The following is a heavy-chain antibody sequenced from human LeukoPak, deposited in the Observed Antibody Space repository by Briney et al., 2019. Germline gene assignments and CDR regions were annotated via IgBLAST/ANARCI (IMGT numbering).Heavy chain of an antibody. V-gene: IGHV3-23*01. CDR1: GITLTNYG. D-gene: IGHD3-22*01. J-gene: IGHJ4*02. CDR2: ISDSGGRT. CDR3: AKRGIVIRVILVGFHKEAYYFDS. Sequence: GGSLRLSCAVSGITLTNYGMSWVRQAPGKGLEWVAGISDSGGRTNYADSVKGRFTISRDNPKNTLYLQMNSLRAEDTAVYFCAKRGIVIRVILVGFHKEAYYFDSWGQGALVTVSS.